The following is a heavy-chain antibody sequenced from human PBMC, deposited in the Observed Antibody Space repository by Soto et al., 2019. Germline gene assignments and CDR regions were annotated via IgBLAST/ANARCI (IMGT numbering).Heavy chain of an antibody. CDR1: GYTFSGFY. D-gene: IGHD6-19*01. V-gene: IGHV1-2*02. Sequence: QVLLLQSGAEVKKPGASVKVSCKASGYTFSGFYMHWVRQAPGQGLEWMGWINPNSGGTKSAEMFQGRVSMSRDTSISPAYMELSRLTSDDTAVYYCASAAVTGTAGLDFWGQGTQVTVSS. CDR3: ASAAVTGTAGLDF. CDR2: INPNSGGT. J-gene: IGHJ4*02.